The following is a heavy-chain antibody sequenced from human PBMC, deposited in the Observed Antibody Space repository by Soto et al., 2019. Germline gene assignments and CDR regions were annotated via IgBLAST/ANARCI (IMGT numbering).Heavy chain of an antibody. V-gene: IGHV3-30*18. CDR3: AKDLQSYGDYDYYCYGMDV. J-gene: IGHJ6*02. CDR2: ISYDGTNK. CDR1: GFTFSTYG. Sequence: QVQLVESGGGEVQPGRSLTISCAASGFTFSTYGMHWVRQTPGKGLEWVAVISYDGTNKFYSDSVKGRFTISRDNVKHTLTLQMNSLRAGDTAVYSCAKDLQSYGDYDYYCYGMDVWGLGTRVTVSS. D-gene: IGHD4-17*01.